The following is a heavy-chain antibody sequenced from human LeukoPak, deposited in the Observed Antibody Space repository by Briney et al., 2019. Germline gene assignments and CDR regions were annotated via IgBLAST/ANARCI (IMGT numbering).Heavy chain of an antibody. CDR3: ARHDYGDPTPGTDY. V-gene: IGHV4-34*01. CDR2: INHSGST. D-gene: IGHD4-17*01. Sequence: SETLSLTCAVYGGSFSGYYWSWIRQPPGKGLEWIGEINHSGSTNCNPSLKSRVTISVDTSKNQFSLKLSSVTAADTAVYYCARHDYGDPTPGTDYWGQGTLVTVSS. J-gene: IGHJ4*02. CDR1: GGSFSGYY.